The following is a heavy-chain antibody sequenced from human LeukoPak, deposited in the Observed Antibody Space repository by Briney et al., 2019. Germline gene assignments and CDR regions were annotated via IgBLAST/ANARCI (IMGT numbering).Heavy chain of an antibody. V-gene: IGHV4-59*08. CDR2: IYYSGST. CDR3: ARHLGPHYYYYGMDV. Sequence: PSETLSLTCTVSGVSISSYYWSWIRQPPGKGLEWIGYIYYSGSTNYNPSLKSRVTISVDTSKNQFSLKLSSVTAADTAVYYCARHLGPHYYYYGMDVWGQGTTVTVSS. J-gene: IGHJ6*02. D-gene: IGHD3-16*01. CDR1: GVSISSYY.